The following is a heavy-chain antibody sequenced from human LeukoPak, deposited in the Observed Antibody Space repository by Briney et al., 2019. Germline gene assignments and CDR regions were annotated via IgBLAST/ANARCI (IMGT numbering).Heavy chain of an antibody. D-gene: IGHD2-21*02. Sequence: SETLSLTCTVSGGSISSDYWIWVRQSAGKGLEWIGRIYTSGSTNYNPSLRSRGTMSVDTSKNQFSLKLTSVTAADTAVYYCARQSNCGGDCYSIWFAPWGQGTLVTVSS. CDR3: ARQSNCGGDCYSIWFAP. V-gene: IGHV4-4*07. CDR1: GGSISSDY. CDR2: IYTSGST. J-gene: IGHJ5*02.